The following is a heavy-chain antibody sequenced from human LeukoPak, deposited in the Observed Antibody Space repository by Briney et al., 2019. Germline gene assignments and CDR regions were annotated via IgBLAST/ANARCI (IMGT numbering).Heavy chain of an antibody. CDR1: GGSISSGSYY. Sequence: SQTLSLTCTVSGGSISSGSYYWNWIRQPAGKGLEGSGRIYTSGSTNYNPSLKSRVIISVDTSKHQFSLQLSSVTAADTAVYYCARDLHGDWFDPWGQGTLVTVSS. CDR2: IYTSGST. V-gene: IGHV4-61*02. J-gene: IGHJ5*02. D-gene: IGHD3-3*01. CDR3: ARDLHGDWFDP.